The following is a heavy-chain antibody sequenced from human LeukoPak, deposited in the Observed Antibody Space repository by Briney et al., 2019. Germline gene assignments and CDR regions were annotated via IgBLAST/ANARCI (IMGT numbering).Heavy chain of an antibody. V-gene: IGHV3-30-3*01. D-gene: IGHD1-26*01. J-gene: IGHJ4*02. Sequence: GGSLRLSCAASGFTFSTYAMPWVRQAPGKGLEWVALISYDESYRYYADSVKGRFTISRDISKNTLYLQMNSLRAEDTAIYYCARVQWELLYPDYWGQGTLVTVSS. CDR1: GFTFSTYA. CDR2: ISYDESYR. CDR3: ARVQWELLYPDY.